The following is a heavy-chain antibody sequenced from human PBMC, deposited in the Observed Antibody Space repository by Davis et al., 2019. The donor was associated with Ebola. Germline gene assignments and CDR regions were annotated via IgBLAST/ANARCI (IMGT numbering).Heavy chain of an antibody. J-gene: IGHJ4*02. CDR3: ARNARYCSGGSCADY. Sequence: GGSLRLSCAASGFIVSSNYMSWVRQAPGKGLEWVSIIYSGDSTIYADSVKGRFTVSRDNSKNTLYLQMNSLRAEDTAVYYCARNARYCSGGSCADYWGQGTLVTVSS. CDR1: GFIVSSNY. CDR2: IYSGDST. V-gene: IGHV3-53*01. D-gene: IGHD2-15*01.